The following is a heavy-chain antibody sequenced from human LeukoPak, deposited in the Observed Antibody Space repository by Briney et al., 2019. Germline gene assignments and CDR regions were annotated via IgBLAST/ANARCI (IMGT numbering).Heavy chain of an antibody. V-gene: IGHV3-21*01. CDR1: GFTFSSYS. CDR2: ISSSSSYI. CDR3: ARGGYSGYDWGY. D-gene: IGHD5-12*01. Sequence: GGSLRLSCAASGFTFSSYSMNWVRQAPGKGLEGVSSISSSSSYIYYADSVKGRFTISRDNAKNSLYLQMNSLRAEDTAVYYCARGGYSGYDWGYWGQGTLVTVSS. J-gene: IGHJ4*02.